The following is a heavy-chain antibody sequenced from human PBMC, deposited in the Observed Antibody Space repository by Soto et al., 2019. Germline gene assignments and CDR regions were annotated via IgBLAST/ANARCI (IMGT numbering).Heavy chain of an antibody. D-gene: IGHD6-19*01. CDR2: MNPNSGNS. CDR1: GYTFTSYD. Sequence: QVQLVQSGAEVKKPGASVKVSCKTSGYTFTSYDIHWVRQATGQGPEWMGWMNPNSGNSVYAQTFQGRITLTRNTSMSTVYMELSSLRSEDTAVYYCARTRFGAVAGTWGQGTLVTVSS. V-gene: IGHV1-8*01. CDR3: ARTRFGAVAGT. J-gene: IGHJ5*02.